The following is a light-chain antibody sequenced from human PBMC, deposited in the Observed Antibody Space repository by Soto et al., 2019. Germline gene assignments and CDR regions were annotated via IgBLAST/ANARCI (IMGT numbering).Light chain of an antibody. CDR3: QQYHSWPLT. CDR2: GAS. V-gene: IGKV3D-15*01. Sequence: EIVMTQSPAALSVSPGGSGTLSCMASQSINRALAWYEQKPGQTPRRVVYGASTWGTGVTPRFPGSGSGTEFTLTISNLQSEDFAVYYCQQYHSWPLTVGPVTRLEIK. J-gene: IGKJ5*01. CDR1: QSINRA.